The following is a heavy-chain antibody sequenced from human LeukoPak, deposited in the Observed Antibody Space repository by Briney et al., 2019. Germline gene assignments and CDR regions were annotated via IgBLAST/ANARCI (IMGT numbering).Heavy chain of an antibody. Sequence: GGSLRLSCEASGFIFSKYCMSWVRQAPGKGLEWVAIISYDGTNKYYADSVKGRFTISRDNSKNTLYLQMNSLRAEDTAVYYCARAFIKYSMAYYFDYWGQGTLVTVSS. CDR1: GFIFSKYC. CDR2: ISYDGTNK. V-gene: IGHV3-30*03. CDR3: ARAFIKYSMAYYFDY. J-gene: IGHJ4*02. D-gene: IGHD6-6*01.